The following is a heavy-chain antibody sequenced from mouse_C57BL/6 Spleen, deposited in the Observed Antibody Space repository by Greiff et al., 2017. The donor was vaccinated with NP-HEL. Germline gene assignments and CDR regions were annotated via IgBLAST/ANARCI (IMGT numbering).Heavy chain of an antibody. CDR1: GFSLTSYG. V-gene: IGHV2-2*01. D-gene: IGHD2-4*01. CDR2: IWSGGST. CDR3: AKYDYSWFAY. Sequence: VKLMESGPGLVQPSQSLSITCTVSGFSLTSYGVHWVRQSPGKGLEWLGVIWSGGSTDYNAAFISRLSISKDNSKSQVFFKMNSLQSDDTAIYYCAKYDYSWFAYWGQGTLVTVSA. J-gene: IGHJ3*01.